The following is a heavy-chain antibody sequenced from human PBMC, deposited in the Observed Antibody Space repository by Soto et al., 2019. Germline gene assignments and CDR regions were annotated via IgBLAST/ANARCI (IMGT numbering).Heavy chain of an antibody. Sequence: GGSLRLSCAASGFTFSSYSMNWVRQALGKGLEWVSSISSSSSYIYYADSVKGRFTISRDNAKNSLYLQMNSLRAEDTAVYYCARGPKYGSGSYSYYYYMEVWGKGTTVTVSS. J-gene: IGHJ6*03. CDR2: ISSSSSYI. V-gene: IGHV3-21*01. CDR1: GFTFSSYS. D-gene: IGHD3-10*01. CDR3: ARGPKYGSGSYSYYYYMEV.